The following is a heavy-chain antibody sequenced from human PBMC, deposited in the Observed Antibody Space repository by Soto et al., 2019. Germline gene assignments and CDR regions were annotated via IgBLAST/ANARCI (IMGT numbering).Heavy chain of an antibody. CDR1: GTSISSSDYY. CDR2: IYYTGMT. CDR3: ASGSGSYYSWFDP. V-gene: IGHV4-39*01. Sequence: PSETLSLTCTVSGTSISSSDYYWGWIRQPPGKGLEWITSIYYTGMTYYNPSLKSRVTISVDRSKNQLSLKLNSVTAADRAVYYCASGSGSYYSWFDPWGQGTLVTVSS. J-gene: IGHJ5*02. D-gene: IGHD3-10*01.